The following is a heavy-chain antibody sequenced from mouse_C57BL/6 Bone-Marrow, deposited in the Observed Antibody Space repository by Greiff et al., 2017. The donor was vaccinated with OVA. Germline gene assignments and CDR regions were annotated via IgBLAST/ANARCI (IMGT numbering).Heavy chain of an antibody. Sequence: QVQLKQPGAELVKPGASVKLSCKASGYTFTSYWMHWVKQRPGHGLEWIGMIHPNSGSTNYNEKFKSKATLTVDKSSSTAYMQLRSLTSEDSAVYSCAREGHYYGSSSYYFDYWGQGTTLTVSS. CDR3: AREGHYYGSSSYYFDY. J-gene: IGHJ2*01. CDR2: IHPNSGST. CDR1: GYTFTSYW. D-gene: IGHD1-1*01. V-gene: IGHV1-64*01.